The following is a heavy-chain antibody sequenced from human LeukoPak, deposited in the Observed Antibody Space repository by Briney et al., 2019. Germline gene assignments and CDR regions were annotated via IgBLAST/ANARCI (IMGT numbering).Heavy chain of an antibody. CDR2: SDPEDGET. CDR3: AMVRGRHPTIPFDY. J-gene: IGHJ4*02. V-gene: IGHV1-24*01. Sequence: ASVKVSCKVSGYTLTELSMHWVRQAPGKGLEWMGGSDPEDGETIYAQKFQGRVTMTEDTSTDTAYMELSSLRSEDTAVYYCAMVRGRHPTIPFDYWGQGTLVTVSS. CDR1: GYTLTELS. D-gene: IGHD3-16*01.